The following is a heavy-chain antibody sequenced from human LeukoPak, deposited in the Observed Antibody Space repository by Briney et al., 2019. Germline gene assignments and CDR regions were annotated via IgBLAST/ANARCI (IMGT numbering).Heavy chain of an antibody. CDR2: IKRDGSEK. CDR3: VSRRCSITACYVASLNCFDY. J-gene: IGHJ4*02. CDR1: GLTISMYW. D-gene: IGHD2-2*01. Sequence: PGGSLRLSCEVSGLTISMYWLTWVRQAPGKGLEWVANIKRDGSEKNYVDSVKGRFTISRDNTKNSLYLQMNSLRDEDTAVYHCVSRRCSITACYVASLNCFDYWGQGTRVTVPS. V-gene: IGHV3-7*03.